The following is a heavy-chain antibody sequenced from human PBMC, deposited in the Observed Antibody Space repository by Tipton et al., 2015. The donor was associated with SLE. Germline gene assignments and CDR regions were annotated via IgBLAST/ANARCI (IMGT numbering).Heavy chain of an antibody. V-gene: IGHV3-53*05. D-gene: IGHD3-3*01. CDR1: GFTFSDYS. Sequence: SLRLSCAASGFTFSDYSMSWVRQAPGKGLEWVSVIYSGGSTYYADSVKGRFTISRDNSKNTLYLQMNSLRAEDTAVYYCARGYDFWSGSLPGYWGQGTLVTVSS. J-gene: IGHJ4*02. CDR2: IYSGGST. CDR3: ARGYDFWSGSLPGY.